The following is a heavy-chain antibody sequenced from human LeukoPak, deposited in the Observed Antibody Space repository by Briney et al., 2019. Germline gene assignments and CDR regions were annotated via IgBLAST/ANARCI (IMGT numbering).Heavy chain of an antibody. Sequence: PSEALSLTCAVYGGSLSGYHWSWIRQAPGKGLEWIGDISHTGRSTYNPSLKSRVTISVDTSKNQFSLKLSSVTAADTAVYYCARHQRNWPFDYWGQGTLVTVSS. D-gene: IGHD1-1*01. CDR2: ISHTGRS. J-gene: IGHJ4*02. V-gene: IGHV4-34*01. CDR1: GGSLSGYH. CDR3: ARHQRNWPFDY.